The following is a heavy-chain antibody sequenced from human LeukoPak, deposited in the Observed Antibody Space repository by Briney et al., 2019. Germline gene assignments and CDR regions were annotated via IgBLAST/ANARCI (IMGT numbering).Heavy chain of an antibody. Sequence: SETLSLTCTVSGGSISSYYWSWIRQPPGKGLEWIGYIYYSGSTNYNPSLKSRVTISVDTSKNQFSLKLSSVTAADTAVYYCARLSSSGSSFDYWGQGTLVTVSS. CDR3: ARLSSSGSSFDY. J-gene: IGHJ4*02. V-gene: IGHV4-59*01. D-gene: IGHD3-10*01. CDR2: IYYSGST. CDR1: GGSISSYY.